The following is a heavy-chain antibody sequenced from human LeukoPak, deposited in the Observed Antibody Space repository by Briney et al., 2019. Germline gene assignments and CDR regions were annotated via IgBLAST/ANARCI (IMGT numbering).Heavy chain of an antibody. V-gene: IGHV4-31*03. CDR3: ARDSRQIWFGEHQYGMDV. CDR1: GGSISSGGYY. J-gene: IGHJ6*02. Sequence: SETLSLTCTVSGGSISSGGYYWSWFRQHPGKGLGGIGYIYSSGSTYYNPSLKSRVTISVDTSKNQFSLKLSSVTAADTAVYYCARDSRQIWFGEHQYGMDVWGQGTTVTVSS. D-gene: IGHD3-10*01. CDR2: IYSSGST.